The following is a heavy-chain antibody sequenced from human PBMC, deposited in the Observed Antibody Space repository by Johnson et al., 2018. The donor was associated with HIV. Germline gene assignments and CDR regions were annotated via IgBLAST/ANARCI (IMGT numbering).Heavy chain of an antibody. CDR1: GFTFSNYA. V-gene: IGHV3-30*02. J-gene: IGHJ3*02. CDR3: ARVRPPGLLDAIDI. Sequence: QVQLVESGGGVVQPGGSLRLSCAASGFTFSNYAMHWVRQAPGKGLEWVAFIRYDGSNKYYADSVTGRFTISRDNSRNTLYLQMNSLRAEDTAVYHCARVRPPGLLDAIDIWGQGTMVTVSS. CDR2: IRYDGSNK.